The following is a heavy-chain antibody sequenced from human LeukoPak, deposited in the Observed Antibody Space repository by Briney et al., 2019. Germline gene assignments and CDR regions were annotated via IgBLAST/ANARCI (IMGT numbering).Heavy chain of an antibody. V-gene: IGHV3-23*01. Sequence: GGSLRLSCAASGFTFSSYAMSWVRQAPGKGLEWVSAISGSGGSTYYADSVKGRFTISRDNSKNTLYLQMNSLRAEDTAVYYCASLPTYYEALLEAFDIWGQGTMVTVSS. CDR1: GFTFSSYA. D-gene: IGHD3-22*01. CDR3: ASLPTYYEALLEAFDI. J-gene: IGHJ3*02. CDR2: ISGSGGST.